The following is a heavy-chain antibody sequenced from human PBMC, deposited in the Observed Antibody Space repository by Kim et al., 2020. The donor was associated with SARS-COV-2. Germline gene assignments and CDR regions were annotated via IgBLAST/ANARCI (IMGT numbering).Heavy chain of an antibody. Sequence: GSEKSYVDPCKVRFTISRDNARYSLYLQMNSLRVEDTAVYYCYPGHYSNYWGQGTLVTVSS. J-gene: IGHJ4*02. V-gene: IGHV3-7*01. CDR3: YPGHYSNY. CDR2: GSEK.